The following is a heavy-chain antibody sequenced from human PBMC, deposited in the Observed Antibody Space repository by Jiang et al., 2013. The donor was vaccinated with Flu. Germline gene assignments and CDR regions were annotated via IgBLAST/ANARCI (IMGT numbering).Heavy chain of an antibody. V-gene: IGHV4-39*01. CDR3: ARHWFGELFLPEAPGAFDI. J-gene: IGHJ3*02. Sequence: PGLVKPSETLSLTCTVSGGSISSSSYYWGWIRQPPGKGLEWIGSIYYSGSTYYNPSLKSRVTISVDTSKNQFSLKLSSVTAANTAVYYCARHWFGELFLPEAPGAFDIWGQGTMVTVSS. D-gene: IGHD3-10*01. CDR2: IYYSGST. CDR1: GGSISSSSYY.